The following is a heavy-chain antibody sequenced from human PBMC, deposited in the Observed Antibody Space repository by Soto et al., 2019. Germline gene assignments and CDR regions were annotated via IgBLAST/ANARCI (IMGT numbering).Heavy chain of an antibody. D-gene: IGHD3-10*01. CDR2: INSNGGST. J-gene: IGHJ4*01. V-gene: IGHV3-64D*06. Sequence: TGWSLRLSCSASGFTFSSYAMHWVRQAPGKGMEYVSAINSNGGSTYYADSVKGRLPISRDNSKNTLYLQMRTLRAEDTAVSYCVSPVLWPTSFYLDY. CDR3: VSPVLWPTSFYLDY. CDR1: GFTFSSYA.